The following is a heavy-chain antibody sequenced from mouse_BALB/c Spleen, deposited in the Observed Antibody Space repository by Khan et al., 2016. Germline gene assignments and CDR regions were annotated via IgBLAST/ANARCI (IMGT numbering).Heavy chain of an antibody. CDR3: ARAYSPY. D-gene: IGHD2-12*01. CDR1: GFTFSSYA. CDR2: ISSGGSYT. J-gene: IGHJ3*01. Sequence: EVELVESGGGLVKPGGSLKLSCAASGFTFSSYAMSWVSQSPEKRLEWVAEISSGGSYTYYPDTVTGRFTISRDNAKNTLYLEMSSLRSEDTAMYYCARAYSPYWGQGTLVTVST. V-gene: IGHV5-9-4*01.